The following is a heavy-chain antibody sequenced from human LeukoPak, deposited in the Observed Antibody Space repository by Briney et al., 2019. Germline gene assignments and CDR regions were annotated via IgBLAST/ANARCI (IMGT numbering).Heavy chain of an antibody. CDR3: ARDRDAGYNSGWNPFDY. J-gene: IGHJ4*02. CDR1: GFTFSSYA. CDR2: ISYDGSNK. Sequence: GRSLRLSCAASGFTFSSYAMHWVRQAPGKGLEWVAVISYDGSNKYYADSVKGRFTISRDNSKNTLYLQMNSLRAEDTAVYYCARDRDAGYNSGWNPFDYWGQGMLVTVSS. V-gene: IGHV3-30-3*01. D-gene: IGHD6-19*01.